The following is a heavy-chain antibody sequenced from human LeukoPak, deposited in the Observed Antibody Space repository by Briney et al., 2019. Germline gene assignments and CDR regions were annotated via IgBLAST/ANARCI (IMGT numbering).Heavy chain of an antibody. D-gene: IGHD3-3*01. CDR2: IYYSGST. CDR3: ARAVLRFWHRNYIDY. J-gene: IGHJ4*02. CDR1: GGSISSSSYY. Sequence: SETLSLTCTVSGGSISSSSYYWGWIRQPPGKGLEWIGSIYYSGSTYYNPSLKSRVTISVDTSKNQFSLKLSSVTAADTAVYYCARAVLRFWHRNYIDYWGQGTLVTVSS. V-gene: IGHV4-39*01.